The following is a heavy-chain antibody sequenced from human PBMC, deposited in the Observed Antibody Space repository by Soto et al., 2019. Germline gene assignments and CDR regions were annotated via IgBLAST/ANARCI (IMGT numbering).Heavy chain of an antibody. D-gene: IGHD3-3*01. J-gene: IGHJ6*02. Sequence: EVQLVESGGGLVQPGGSLRLSCAASGFTFSSYSMNWVRQAPGKGLEWVSYISSSSSTIYYADSVKGRFTISRDNAKNSLNLQMNSLRDEDTAVYYCAREAIFGVVHYYYYGMDVWGQGTTVTVSS. CDR3: AREAIFGVVHYYYYGMDV. V-gene: IGHV3-48*02. CDR1: GFTFSSYS. CDR2: ISSSSSTI.